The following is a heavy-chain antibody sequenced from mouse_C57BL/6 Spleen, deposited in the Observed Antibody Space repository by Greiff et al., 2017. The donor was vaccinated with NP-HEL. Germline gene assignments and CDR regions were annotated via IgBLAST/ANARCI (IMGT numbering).Heavy chain of an antibody. Sequence: EVQLVESGGGLVKPGGSLKLSCAASGFTFSSYAMSWVRQTPDKRLEWVATISNGGSYTYYPDNVKGRFTISRDNAKNNLYLQMSHLKSEYTAMDYCARGGYYDAMDYWGQGTSVTVSS. CDR2: ISNGGSYT. CDR1: GFTFSSYA. V-gene: IGHV5-4*01. D-gene: IGHD2-2*01. J-gene: IGHJ4*01. CDR3: ARGGYYDAMDY.